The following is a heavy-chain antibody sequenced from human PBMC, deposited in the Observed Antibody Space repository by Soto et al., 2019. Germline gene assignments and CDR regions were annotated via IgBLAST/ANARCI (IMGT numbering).Heavy chain of an antibody. J-gene: IGHJ4*02. V-gene: IGHV1-18*01. CDR2: ISAYNGNT. D-gene: IGHD3-16*02. Sequence: VASVKVSCKASGYTFTSYGISWVRQAPGQGLEWMGWISAYNGNTNYAQKLQGRVTMTTDTSTSTAYMELRSLRSDDTAVYYCARDRPRKDYVWGSYRQDYYFDYWGQGTLVTVSS. CDR3: ARDRPRKDYVWGSYRQDYYFDY. CDR1: GYTFTSYG.